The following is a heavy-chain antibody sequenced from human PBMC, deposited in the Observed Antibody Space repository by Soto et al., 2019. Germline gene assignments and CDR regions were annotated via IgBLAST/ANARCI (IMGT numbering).Heavy chain of an antibody. CDR1: GFTFTRYS. CDR3: ARESEDLTSNFDY. V-gene: IGHV3-21*01. J-gene: IGHJ4*02. CDR2: ISSTTNYI. Sequence: GGSLRLSCAASGFTFTRYSMNWVRQAPGKGLEWVSSISSTTNYIYYADSMKGRFTVSRDNAKNSVYLEINSLSAEDTAGYYCARESEDLTSNFDYWGQGTLVTVSS.